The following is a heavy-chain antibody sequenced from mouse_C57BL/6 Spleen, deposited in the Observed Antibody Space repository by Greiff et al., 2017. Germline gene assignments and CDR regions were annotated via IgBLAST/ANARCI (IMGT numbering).Heavy chain of an antibody. Sequence: QVQLQQPGAELVRPGSSVKLSCKASGYTFTSYWMDWVKQRPGQGLEWIGNIYPSDSETHYNQKFKDKATLTVDKSSSTAYMQLSSLTSEDSAVYYCARWGDYDNYAMDYWGQGTSVTVSS. CDR1: GYTFTSYW. V-gene: IGHV1-61*01. CDR2: IYPSDSET. J-gene: IGHJ4*01. D-gene: IGHD2-4*01. CDR3: ARWGDYDNYAMDY.